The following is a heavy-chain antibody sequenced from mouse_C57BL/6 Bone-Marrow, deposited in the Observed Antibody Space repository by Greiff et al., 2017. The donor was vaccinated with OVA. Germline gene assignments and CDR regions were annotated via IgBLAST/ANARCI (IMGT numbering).Heavy chain of an antibody. CDR1: GYTFTSYW. CDR3: ARYGITTVVANQAWFAY. D-gene: IGHD1-1*01. J-gene: IGHJ3*01. V-gene: IGHV1-53*01. Sequence: VQLQQPGTELVKPGASVKLSCKASGYTFTSYWMHWVKQRPGQGLEWIGNINPSNGGTNYNEKFKSKATLTVDKSSSTAYMQLSSLTSEDSAVYYCARYGITTVVANQAWFAYWGQGTLVTVSA. CDR2: INPSNGGT.